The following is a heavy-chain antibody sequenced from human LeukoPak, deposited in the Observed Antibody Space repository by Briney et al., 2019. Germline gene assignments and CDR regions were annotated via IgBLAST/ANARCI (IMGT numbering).Heavy chain of an antibody. J-gene: IGHJ4*02. D-gene: IGHD6-6*01. CDR3: ARAPPRIAARPDY. Sequence: SVKVSCKASGGTFNSYAISWVRQAPGQGLEWMGGIIPIFGTANYAQKFQGRVTITTDESTSTAYMELSSLRSEDTAVYYCARAPPRIAARPDYWGQGTLVTVSS. V-gene: IGHV1-69*05. CDR2: IIPIFGTA. CDR1: GGTFNSYA.